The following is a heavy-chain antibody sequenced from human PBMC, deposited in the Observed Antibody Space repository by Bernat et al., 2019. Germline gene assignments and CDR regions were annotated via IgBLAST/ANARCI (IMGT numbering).Heavy chain of an antibody. CDR1: GYTFTSYA. D-gene: IGHD1-26*01. J-gene: IGHJ4*02. CDR2: INAGNGNT. CDR3: ARDRIVGATTRRAGFDY. V-gene: IGHV1-3*01. Sequence: QVQLVQSGAEVKKPGASVKVSCKASGYTFTSYAMHWVRQAPGQRLEWMGWINAGNGNTKYSQKFQGRVTITRDTSASTAYMELSSLRSEDTAVYYCARDRIVGATTRRAGFDYWGQGTLVTVSS.